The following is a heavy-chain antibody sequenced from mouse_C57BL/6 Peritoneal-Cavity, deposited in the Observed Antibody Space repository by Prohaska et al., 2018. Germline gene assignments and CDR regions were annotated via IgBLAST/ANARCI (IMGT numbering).Heavy chain of an antibody. CDR3: AGEGWDEDYAMDY. J-gene: IGHJ4*01. V-gene: IGHV1-72*01. CDR2: IDPNSGGT. CDR1: GYTFTSYW. D-gene: IGHD4-1*01. Sequence: QVQLQQPGAELVKPGASVKLSCKASGYTFTSYWMHWVKQRPGRGIEWIGRIDPNSGGTKYNEKFKGKATLTVDKPTSTAYMQLSSLISEDSAVYYCAGEGWDEDYAMDYWGQGTSVTVSS.